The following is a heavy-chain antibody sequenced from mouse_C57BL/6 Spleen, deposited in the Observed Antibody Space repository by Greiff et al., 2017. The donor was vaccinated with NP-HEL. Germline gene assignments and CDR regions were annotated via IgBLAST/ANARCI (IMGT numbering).Heavy chain of an antibody. Sequence: EVKLMESEGGLVQPGSSMKLSCTASGFTFSDYYMAWVRQVPEKGLEWVANINYDGSSTYYLDSLKSRFIISRDNAKNILYLQMSSLKSEDTATYYCARVDYAFAYWGQGTLVTVSA. V-gene: IGHV5-16*01. CDR3: ARVDYAFAY. CDR1: GFTFSDYY. J-gene: IGHJ3*01. CDR2: INYDGSST. D-gene: IGHD2-4*01.